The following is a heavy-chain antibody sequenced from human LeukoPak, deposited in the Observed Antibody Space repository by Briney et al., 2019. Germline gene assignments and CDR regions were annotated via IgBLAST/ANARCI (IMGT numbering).Heavy chain of an antibody. D-gene: IGHD2-15*01. CDR3: AKDRRGYCSGGSCYYNFDY. CDR1: GFTFSSYG. V-gene: IGHV3-30*18. CDR2: ISHDGSNK. Sequence: SGGGVVQPGGSLRLSCAASGFTFSSYGMHWVRQAPGKGLEWVAVISHDGSNKYYADSVKGRFTISRDNSKNTLYLQMNSLSAEDTAVYYCAKDRRGYCSGGSCYYNFDYWGQGTLVTVSA. J-gene: IGHJ4*02.